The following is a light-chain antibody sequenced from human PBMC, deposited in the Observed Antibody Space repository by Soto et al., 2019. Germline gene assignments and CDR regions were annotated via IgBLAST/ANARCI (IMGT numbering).Light chain of an antibody. J-gene: IGKJ1*01. CDR3: QQYDGPPCT. CDR1: QTVSSNY. V-gene: IGKV3-20*01. Sequence: EIVLTQSPGTLSLSPGERATLSCRASQTVSSNYLAWYQQKPGQAPRLLIYGSSSRATGIPDRFSGSGSGTDFTLTISRLGPEDIAVYYCQQYDGPPCTFGQGPMVEIK. CDR2: GSS.